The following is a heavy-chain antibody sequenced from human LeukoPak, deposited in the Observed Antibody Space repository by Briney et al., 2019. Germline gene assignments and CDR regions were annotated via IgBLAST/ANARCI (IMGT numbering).Heavy chain of an antibody. CDR1: GYTFTSYG. CDR3: ARGGGLYCSGGSCLGRFDP. D-gene: IGHD2-15*01. J-gene: IGHJ5*02. CDR2: ISAYNGNT. V-gene: IGHV1-18*01. Sequence: ASVKVSCKASGYTFTSYGISWVRQAPGQGLEWMGWISAYNGNTNYAQKLQGRVTMTTDTSTSTAYMELRSLRSDDTAVYHCARGGGLYCSGGSCLGRFDPWGQGTLVTVSS.